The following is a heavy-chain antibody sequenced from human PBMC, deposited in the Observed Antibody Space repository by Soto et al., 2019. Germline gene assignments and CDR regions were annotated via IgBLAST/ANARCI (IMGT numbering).Heavy chain of an antibody. Sequence: QVQLQESGPGLVKPSETLSLNCTVSGGSISSYYWSWIRQSPGKGLEWIGYINYSGSTNYNPSLKSRVTISVDTSKNQFSLKLSSVTAADTAVYYCARGSSGWPPRLDYWGQGTLVTVSS. CDR2: INYSGST. J-gene: IGHJ4*02. D-gene: IGHD6-19*01. CDR3: ARGSSGWPPRLDY. CDR1: GGSISSYY. V-gene: IGHV4-59*01.